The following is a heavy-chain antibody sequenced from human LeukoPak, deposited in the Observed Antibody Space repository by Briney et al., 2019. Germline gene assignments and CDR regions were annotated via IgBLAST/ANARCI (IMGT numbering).Heavy chain of an antibody. Sequence: ASVKVSCKASGYTFSSYGISWVRQAPGQGLEWMGWINTNTGNPTYAQGFTGRFVFSLDTSVSTAYLQISSLKAEDTAVYYCARDLWIARIDYWGQGTLVTVSS. CDR2: INTNTGNP. D-gene: IGHD2-2*03. J-gene: IGHJ4*02. CDR1: GYTFSSYG. V-gene: IGHV7-4-1*02. CDR3: ARDLWIARIDY.